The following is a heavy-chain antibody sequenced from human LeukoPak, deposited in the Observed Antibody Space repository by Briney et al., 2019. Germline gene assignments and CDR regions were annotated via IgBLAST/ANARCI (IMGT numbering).Heavy chain of an antibody. D-gene: IGHD6-13*01. CDR2: ISDSGGST. Sequence: GGSLRLSCAASGFIFSSFAMSWVRQAPGKGVEGVSGISDSGGSTDYADSVKGRFTISRDNSKNTLYLQLNSLRAEDTAIYYCARRKSMYSSRQGSNFDYWGQGTLVTVSS. J-gene: IGHJ4*02. V-gene: IGHV3-23*01. CDR1: GFIFSSFA. CDR3: ARRKSMYSSRQGSNFDY.